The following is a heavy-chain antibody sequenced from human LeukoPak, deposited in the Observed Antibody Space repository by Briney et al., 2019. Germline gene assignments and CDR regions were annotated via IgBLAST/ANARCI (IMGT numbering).Heavy chain of an antibody. CDR1: GFKFADAP. J-gene: IGHJ4*02. D-gene: IGHD6-13*01. V-gene: IGHV3-7*01. Sequence: GGSLRLSCTASGFKFADAPMHWVRQSPGKGLEWVATINQDVSQIKYVDSVKGRFTISRDNAKNSLYLQMNSLRAEDTAVYYCAKLGYNSWDFDYWGQGTVVTVSS. CDR3: AKLGYNSWDFDY. CDR2: INQDVSQI.